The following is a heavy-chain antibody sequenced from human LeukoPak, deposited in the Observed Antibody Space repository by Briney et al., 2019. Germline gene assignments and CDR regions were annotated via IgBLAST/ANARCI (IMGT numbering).Heavy chain of an antibody. D-gene: IGHD4-17*01. CDR3: ATDGDYDGEFDY. Sequence: GGSLRLSCAASGFTFSSYSMNWVRQAPGKGLEWVSSISSSSSYIYYADSVKGRFTISRDNAKNSLYLQMNSLRAEDTAVYYCATDGDYDGEFDYWGQGTLVTVSS. J-gene: IGHJ4*02. V-gene: IGHV3-21*01. CDR2: ISSSSSYI. CDR1: GFTFSSYS.